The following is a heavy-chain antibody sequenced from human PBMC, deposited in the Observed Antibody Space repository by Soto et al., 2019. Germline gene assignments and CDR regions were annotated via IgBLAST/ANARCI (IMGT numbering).Heavy chain of an antibody. CDR1: GGSISSSHW. D-gene: IGHD3-16*01. Sequence: QVQLQESGPGLVKPSGTLSLSCAVSGGSISSSHWWTWVRQPPGKGLEWIGEIYHSGSTNYNPSLKSRVTISVDTSRNQFSLNLSSVAAADTAVYYCASSGGGEDYWGQGILVTVSS. V-gene: IGHV4-4*02. J-gene: IGHJ4*02. CDR2: IYHSGST. CDR3: ASSGGGEDY.